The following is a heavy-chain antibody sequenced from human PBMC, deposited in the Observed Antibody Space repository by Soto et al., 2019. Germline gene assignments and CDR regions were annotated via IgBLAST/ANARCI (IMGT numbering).Heavy chain of an antibody. D-gene: IGHD3-16*01. V-gene: IGHV1-2*02. CDR3: ARHQRSYGELQCDC. Sequence: QVQLVQSGAEVREAGASVKVSCKASGFTFTGYYIHWVRQVPGQGLEWMGWIKSNGDDTKYAQKFQERVTMTTDTPRRTVYMEVSSLQSNDTAVYYCARHQRSYGELQCDCWGQGPLFTV. J-gene: IGHJ4*02. CDR1: GFTFTGYY. CDR2: IKSNGDDT.